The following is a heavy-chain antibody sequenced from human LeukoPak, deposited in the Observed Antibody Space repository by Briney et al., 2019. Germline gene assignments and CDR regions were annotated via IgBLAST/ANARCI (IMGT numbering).Heavy chain of an antibody. CDR1: GYTFTGYY. J-gene: IGHJ5*02. CDR2: INPNSGGT. V-gene: IGHV1-2*02. D-gene: IGHD4-23*01. Sequence: ASVKVSCKASGYTFTGYYMHWVRQAPGQGLEWMGWINPNSGGTNYAQKFQGRVTMTRDTSISTAYLELSRLRSDDTAVYYCAREGGDNPNWFDPWGQGTLVTVSS. CDR3: AREGGDNPNWFDP.